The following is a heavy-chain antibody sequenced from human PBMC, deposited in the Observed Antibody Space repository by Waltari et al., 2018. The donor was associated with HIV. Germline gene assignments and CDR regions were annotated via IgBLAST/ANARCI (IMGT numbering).Heavy chain of an antibody. D-gene: IGHD3-16*01. CDR3: AESKRWEICPYLDY. Sequence: QVQLVQSGAEVKKPGSSVKVYCQASGGTFSNYAIYWVRQAPGQGLEWMGGIIPMFGTTDYAQKLQGRLTITADESTGTAYMELSSLRSEDTAIYYCAESKRWEICPYLDYWGQGTLVTVSS. V-gene: IGHV1-69*01. CDR1: GGTFSNYA. CDR2: IIPMFGTT. J-gene: IGHJ4*02.